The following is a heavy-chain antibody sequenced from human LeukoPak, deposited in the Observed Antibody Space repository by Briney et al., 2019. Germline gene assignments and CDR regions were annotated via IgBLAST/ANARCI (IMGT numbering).Heavy chain of an antibody. CDR3: ARGLAAAGTFGETFDY. J-gene: IGHJ4*02. D-gene: IGHD6-13*01. Sequence: SQTLSLTCAISGDSVSSNSAAWNWIRQSPSRGLEWLGRTYYRSKLYNDYAVSVKGRITINPDTSKNQFSLQLNSVTPEDTAVYYCARGLAAAGTFGETFDYWGQGTLVTVSS. CDR2: TYYRSKLYN. V-gene: IGHV6-1*01. CDR1: GDSVSSNSAA.